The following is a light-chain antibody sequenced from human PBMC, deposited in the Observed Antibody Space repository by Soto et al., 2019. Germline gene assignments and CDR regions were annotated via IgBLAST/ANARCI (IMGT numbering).Light chain of an antibody. CDR1: SSNIGTNA. Sequence: QSVLTQPPSASGTPGQWVTISCSGGSSNIGTNAVNWYQQLPGTAPKLLIYNNNQRPSGVPDRFSGSKSGTSASLAISGLQSEDEADYYCAAWDDSLNGYVFGTGTKLTVL. J-gene: IGLJ1*01. V-gene: IGLV1-44*01. CDR2: NNN. CDR3: AAWDDSLNGYV.